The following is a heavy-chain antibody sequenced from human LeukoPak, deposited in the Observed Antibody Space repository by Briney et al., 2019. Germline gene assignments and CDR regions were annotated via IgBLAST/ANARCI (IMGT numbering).Heavy chain of an antibody. D-gene: IGHD1-26*01. J-gene: IGHJ4*02. V-gene: IGHV1-69*05. Sequence: GASVKVSCKASGGTFSSYAISWVRQAPGQGLEWMGGIIPIFGTANYAQKFQGRVTMTRDTSTSTVYMELSSLRSEDTAVYYCARLGLVGALDYWGQGTLVTVSS. CDR2: IIPIFGTA. CDR3: ARLGLVGALDY. CDR1: GGTFSSYA.